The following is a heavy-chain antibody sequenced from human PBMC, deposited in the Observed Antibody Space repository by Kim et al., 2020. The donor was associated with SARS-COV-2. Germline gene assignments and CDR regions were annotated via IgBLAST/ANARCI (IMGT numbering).Heavy chain of an antibody. CDR1: GYSFTSYW. J-gene: IGHJ6*02. CDR2: IDPSDSYT. CDR3: ARLGLTGTYYYYGMDV. Sequence: GESLKISCKGSGYSFTSYWISWVRQMPGKGLEWMGRIDPSDSYTNYSPSFQGHVTISADESISTAYLQWSSLKASDTAMYYCARLGLTGTYYYYGMDVWGQGTTVTVSS. D-gene: IGHD3-10*01. V-gene: IGHV5-10-1*01.